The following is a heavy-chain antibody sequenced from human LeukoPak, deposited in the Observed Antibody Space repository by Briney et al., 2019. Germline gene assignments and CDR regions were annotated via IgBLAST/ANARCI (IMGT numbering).Heavy chain of an antibody. Sequence: GASVKVSCKASGYTFTGYYMHWVRQAPGQGLEWMGWINPNSGGTNYAQKFQGRVTMTRDTSISTAYMELSRLRSDDTAVYYCARGALLWFGELGYEDYWGQGTLVTVSS. J-gene: IGHJ4*02. CDR1: GYTFTGYY. D-gene: IGHD3-10*01. CDR3: ARGALLWFGELGYEDY. CDR2: INPNSGGT. V-gene: IGHV1-2*02.